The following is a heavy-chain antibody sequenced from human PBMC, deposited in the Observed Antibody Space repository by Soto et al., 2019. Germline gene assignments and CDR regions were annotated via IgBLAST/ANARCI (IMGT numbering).Heavy chain of an antibody. V-gene: IGHV1-69*13. CDR1: GGTFSSYA. CDR2: IIPIFGTA. D-gene: IGHD5-18*01. Sequence: GASVKVSCKASGGTFSSYAISWVRQAPGQGLEWMGGIIPIFGTANYAQKFQGRVTITADESTSTAYMELSSLRSGDTAVYYCARASDTAMVMRYYYYYGMDVWGQGTTVTVSS. J-gene: IGHJ6*02. CDR3: ARASDTAMVMRYYYYYGMDV.